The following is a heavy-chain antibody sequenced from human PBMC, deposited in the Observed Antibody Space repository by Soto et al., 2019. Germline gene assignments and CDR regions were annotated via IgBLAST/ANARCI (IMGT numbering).Heavy chain of an antibody. V-gene: IGHV4-38-2*01. D-gene: IGHD2-15*01. Sequence: SETLSLTCAASGYSLSSGYDLVWLRPPPGKGLEWIGSIYHSGSTYYNPSLKSRVTISVDTSKNQFSLKLSSVTAADTAVYYCARAGDCSGGSCQAWFDPWGQGTLVTVS. CDR1: GYSLSSGYD. CDR3: ARAGDCSGGSCQAWFDP. J-gene: IGHJ5*02. CDR2: IYHSGST.